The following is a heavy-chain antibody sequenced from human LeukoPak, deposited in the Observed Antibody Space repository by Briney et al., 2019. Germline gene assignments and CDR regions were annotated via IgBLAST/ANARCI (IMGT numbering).Heavy chain of an antibody. D-gene: IGHD2-21*02. J-gene: IGHJ5*02. V-gene: IGHV1-18*01. CDR3: ARKRCTGDCYLFDP. Sequence: ASVTVSCKASGYTFITYGLMWVRQAPGQGLEGMGWINTNNGNTNYAQKFQGRVTMTTDTSTSTGYMELRSLRSDDTAVYYCARKRCTGDCYLFDPWGQGTLVTVSS. CDR1: GYTFITYG. CDR2: INTNNGNT.